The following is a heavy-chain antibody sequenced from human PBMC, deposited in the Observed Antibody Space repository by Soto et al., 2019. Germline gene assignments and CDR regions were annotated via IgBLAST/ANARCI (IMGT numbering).Heavy chain of an antibody. CDR2: ISSSSSTI. Sequence: PGGSLRLSCAASGFTFSSYSMNWVRQAPGKGLEWVSYISSSSSTIYYADSVKGRFTISRDNAKNSLYLQMNSLRDEDTAVYYCTTVNPYISDSRGHCYWGQGTLVTVSS. CDR3: TTVNPYISDSRGHCY. J-gene: IGHJ4*02. V-gene: IGHV3-48*02. CDR1: GFTFSSYS. D-gene: IGHD3-22*01.